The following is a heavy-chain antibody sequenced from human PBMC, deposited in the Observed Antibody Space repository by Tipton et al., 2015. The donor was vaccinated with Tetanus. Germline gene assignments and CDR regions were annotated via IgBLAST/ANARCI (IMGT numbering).Heavy chain of an antibody. CDR1: GYTFTNYW. CDR2: IFPSDSET. D-gene: IGHD6-6*01. CDR3: ARHGSIGARQNRFDA. J-gene: IGHJ5*02. Sequence: VQLVQSGAEMKKPGESLKISCKASGYTFTNYWIAWVRQMPGKGLEYMGIIFPSDSETRYNPTFRGQVTMSVDKATNTAYLQWSSLVASDSAVYYCARHGSIGARQNRFDAWGQGTPVTVSS. V-gene: IGHV5-51*01.